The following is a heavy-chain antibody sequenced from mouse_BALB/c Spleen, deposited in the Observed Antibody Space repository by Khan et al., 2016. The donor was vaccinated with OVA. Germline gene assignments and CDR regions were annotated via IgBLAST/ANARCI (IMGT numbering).Heavy chain of an antibody. V-gene: IGHV3-2*02. CDR3: ARTARIKY. D-gene: IGHD1-2*01. J-gene: IGHJ2*01. CDR2: ISYSGST. CDR1: GYSITSGYV. Sequence: EVQLQESGPGLVKPSQSLSLTCTVTGYSITSGYVWNWIRQFPGNKLEWMGYISYSGSTNYNPSLKSRISITRDTSKNQFFLQLNSVTTEDTATYYCARTARIKYWGQGTMLTVSS.